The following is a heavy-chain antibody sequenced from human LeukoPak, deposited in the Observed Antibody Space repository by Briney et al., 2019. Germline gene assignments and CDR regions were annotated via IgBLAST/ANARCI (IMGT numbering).Heavy chain of an antibody. CDR2: IIPIFGTA. CDR1: GGTFSSYA. Sequence: SVKVSCKASGGTFSSYAVSWVRHAPGQGLEWMGGIIPIFGTANYAQKFQGRVTITTDESTSPAYMELSSLRSEDTAVYYCARSYLYYDILTGYHPPQYFQHWGQGTPVTVSS. J-gene: IGHJ1*01. V-gene: IGHV1-69*05. D-gene: IGHD3-9*01. CDR3: ARSYLYYDILTGYHPPQYFQH.